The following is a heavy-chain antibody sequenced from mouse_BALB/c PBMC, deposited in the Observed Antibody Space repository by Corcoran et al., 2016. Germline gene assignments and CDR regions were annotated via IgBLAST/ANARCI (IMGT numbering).Heavy chain of an antibody. CDR1: GFNIKDTY. CDR2: IDPANGNT. Sequence: EVQLQQSGAELVKPGASVKLSCTASGFNIKDTYMHWVKQRPEQGLEWIGRIDPANGNTKYDPKFQGKATITADTSSNTAYLQLSSLTSEDTAGYYCASWDGYFDVWGAGTTVTVSS. CDR3: ASWDGYFDV. V-gene: IGHV14-3*02. D-gene: IGHD4-1*01. J-gene: IGHJ1*01.